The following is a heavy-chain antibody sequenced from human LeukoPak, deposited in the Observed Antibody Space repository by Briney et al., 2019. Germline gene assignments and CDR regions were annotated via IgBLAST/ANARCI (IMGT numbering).Heavy chain of an antibody. D-gene: IGHD2-2*01. CDR3: ARVPGATSWFDP. Sequence: PSETLSLTCTVSGXAISNYYGSWIRQPPGKGLEWIGYIYYSGSTKYSPSLKSRVTISVGTSKTQFSLQLTSVTAADTAVYYCARVPGATSWFDPWGQGTLVTVSS. J-gene: IGHJ5*02. CDR1: GXAISNYY. V-gene: IGHV4-59*01. CDR2: IYYSGST.